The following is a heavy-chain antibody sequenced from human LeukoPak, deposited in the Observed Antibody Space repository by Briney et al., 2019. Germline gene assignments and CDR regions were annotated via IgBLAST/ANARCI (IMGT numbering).Heavy chain of an antibody. Sequence: SETLSLTCAVYGGSFSSYYWSWIRQPPGKGLEWIGEINHSGSTNYNPSLKSRVTISVDTSKNQFSLKLSSVTAADTAVYYCARHRLLSVRNTYYHILTGYDYWGQGTLVTVSS. V-gene: IGHV4-34*01. CDR1: GGSFSSYY. CDR3: ARHRLLSVRNTYYHILTGYDY. CDR2: INHSGST. D-gene: IGHD3-9*01. J-gene: IGHJ4*02.